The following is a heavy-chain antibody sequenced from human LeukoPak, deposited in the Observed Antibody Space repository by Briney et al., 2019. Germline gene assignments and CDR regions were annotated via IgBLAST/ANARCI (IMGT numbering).Heavy chain of an antibody. CDR1: GGSISSGDYY. Sequence: PSETLSLTCTVSGGSISSGDYYWSWIRQPPGKGLEWIGYIYYSGSTYYNPSLKSRVTISIDTSKNQFSLKLSSVTAADTAVYYCARTRIPGIAVAGADLWGRGTLVTVSS. D-gene: IGHD6-19*01. CDR3: ARTRIPGIAVAGADL. J-gene: IGHJ2*01. V-gene: IGHV4-30-4*01. CDR2: IYYSGST.